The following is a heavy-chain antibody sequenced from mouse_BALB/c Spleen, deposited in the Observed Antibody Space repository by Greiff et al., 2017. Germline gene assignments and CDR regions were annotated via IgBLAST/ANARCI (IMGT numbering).Heavy chain of an antibody. CDR1: GFTFSSFG. CDR2: ISSGSSTI. D-gene: IGHD1-2*01. Sequence: DVQLVESGGGLVQPGGSRKLSCAASGFTFSSFGMHWVRQAPEKGLEWVAYISSGSSTIYYAATVKGRFTISRDNPKNTLFLQMTSLRSEDTAMYYCARSRVFITTFDDWGQGTTLTVSS. CDR3: ARSRVFITTFDD. V-gene: IGHV5-17*02. J-gene: IGHJ2*01.